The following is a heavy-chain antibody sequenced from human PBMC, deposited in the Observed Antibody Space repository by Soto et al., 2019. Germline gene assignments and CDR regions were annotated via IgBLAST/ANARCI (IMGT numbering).Heavy chain of an antibody. J-gene: IGHJ4*02. CDR1: GDSISSFY. D-gene: IGHD2-2*01. CDR3: ARVGYCSSTPCWPIGYFEY. Sequence: SGTLSLTCTVSGDSISSFYWTWIRQPPGKGLEWVGYIFSSGSTNYNPSLKSRVTISVDTSENQFSLKLTSVTAADTAVYYCARVGYCSSTPCWPIGYFEYWGQGTLVTVSS. V-gene: IGHV4-59*01. CDR2: IFSSGST.